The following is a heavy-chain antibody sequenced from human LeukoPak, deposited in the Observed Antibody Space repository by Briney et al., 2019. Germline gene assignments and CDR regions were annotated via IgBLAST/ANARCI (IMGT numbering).Heavy chain of an antibody. Sequence: SETLSLTCAVSGGSISSNNWWSWVRQPPGKGLEWIGSIYYSGSTYYNPSLKSRVTISVDTSKNQFSLKLSSVTAADTAVYYCARETRWDFDCWGQGALVSVSS. D-gene: IGHD5-24*01. J-gene: IGHJ4*02. CDR2: IYYSGST. V-gene: IGHV4-4*02. CDR1: GGSISSNNW. CDR3: ARETRWDFDC.